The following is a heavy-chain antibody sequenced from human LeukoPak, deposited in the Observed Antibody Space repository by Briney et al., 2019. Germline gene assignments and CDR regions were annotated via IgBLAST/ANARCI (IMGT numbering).Heavy chain of an antibody. D-gene: IGHD3-22*01. J-gene: IGHJ4*02. Sequence: GGSLRLSCAASGFTFSSYAIHWVRQAPGQRLEWMGWVNADNSNTKYSQEFQGRVTITRDTSASTAYMDLNSLRSEDMAVYYCAVGDYYYDTRFDYWGQGTLVTVSS. V-gene: IGHV1-3*03. CDR3: AVGDYYYDTRFDY. CDR2: VNADNSNT. CDR1: GFTFSSYA.